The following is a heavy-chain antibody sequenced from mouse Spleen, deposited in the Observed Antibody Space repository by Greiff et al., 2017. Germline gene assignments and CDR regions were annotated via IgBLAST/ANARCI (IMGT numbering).Heavy chain of an antibody. V-gene: IGHV3-6*01. J-gene: IGHJ2*01. Sequence: EVKLQESGPGLVKPSQSLSLTCSVTGYSITSGYYWNWIRQFPGNILEWMGYISYDGSNNYNPSLKNRTSITRDTSKNQFFLKLNSVTTEDTATYYCAREGTVFFDYWGQGTTLTVSS. CDR1: GYSITSGYY. D-gene: IGHD4-1*01. CDR3: AREGTVFFDY. CDR2: ISYDGSN.